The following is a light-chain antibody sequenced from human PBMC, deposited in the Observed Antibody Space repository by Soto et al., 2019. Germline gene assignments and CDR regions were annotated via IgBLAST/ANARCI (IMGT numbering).Light chain of an antibody. CDR2: AAS. CDR1: QGISIW. CDR3: QQANTFPLT. V-gene: IGKV1-12*01. Sequence: DIQLTQSPSFLSPSIGESVTITCRASQGISIWIAWYQQKPGNAPKLLIYAASSLQSGVPSRFSGSGSGTHFTLTISSLQPEDFATYYCQQANTFPLTFGHGTRLEIK. J-gene: IGKJ5*01.